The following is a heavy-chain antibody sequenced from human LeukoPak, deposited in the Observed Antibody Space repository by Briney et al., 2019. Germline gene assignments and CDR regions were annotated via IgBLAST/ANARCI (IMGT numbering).Heavy chain of an antibody. Sequence: PSETLSLTCAVSGGSISSSNWWSWVRQPPGKGLEWIGEIYHSGSTNYNPSLKSRVTISVDKSKNQFSLKLSSVTAADTAVYYCARGNDYDSSPYDYWGQGTLVTVSS. J-gene: IGHJ4*02. V-gene: IGHV4-4*02. CDR1: GGSISSSNW. CDR3: ARGNDYDSSPYDY. D-gene: IGHD3-22*01. CDR2: IYHSGST.